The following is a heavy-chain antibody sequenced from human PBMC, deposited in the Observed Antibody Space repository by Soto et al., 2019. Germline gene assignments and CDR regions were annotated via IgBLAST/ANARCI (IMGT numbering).Heavy chain of an antibody. CDR3: ARDLVGGLATFDY. CDR1: GFTFSSYA. CDR2: ISGSGGST. V-gene: IGHV3-23*01. J-gene: IGHJ4*02. D-gene: IGHD2-8*02. Sequence: GGSLRLSCAASGFTFSSYAMSWVRQAPGKGLEWVSAISGSGGSTYYADSVKGRFTISRDNFKNTLYLQMNSLRAEDTAVYYCARDLVGGLATFDYWGQGALVTVSS.